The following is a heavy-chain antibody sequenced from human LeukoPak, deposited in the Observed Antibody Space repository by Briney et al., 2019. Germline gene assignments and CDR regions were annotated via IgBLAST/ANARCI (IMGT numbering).Heavy chain of an antibody. Sequence: SETLSLTCTVSGGSISSGDYYWSWIRQPPGKGLEWIGYIYYSGSTNYNPSLKSRVTISVDTSKNQFSLKLSAVTATDTAVYYCARKGCSGGSCYNEYWGQGTLVTVSS. CDR2: IYYSGST. V-gene: IGHV4-30-4*08. CDR1: GGSISSGDYY. J-gene: IGHJ4*01. CDR3: ARKGCSGGSCYNEY. D-gene: IGHD2-15*01.